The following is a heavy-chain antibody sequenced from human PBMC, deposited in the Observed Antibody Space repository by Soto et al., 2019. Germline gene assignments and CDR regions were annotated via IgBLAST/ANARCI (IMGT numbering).Heavy chain of an antibody. CDR2: ISYDGSNK. J-gene: IGHJ4*02. V-gene: IGHV3-30*18. CDR3: AKNYDYSGFDY. D-gene: IGHD3-22*01. CDR1: GFTFSSYG. Sequence: QVQLVESGGGVVQPGRSLRLSCAASGFTFSSYGMHWVRQAPGKGLEWVAVISYDGSNKYYADSVKGRFTISRDNSKNTLYLQMNSLRAEDTAVYYCAKNYDYSGFDYWGQRTLVTVSS.